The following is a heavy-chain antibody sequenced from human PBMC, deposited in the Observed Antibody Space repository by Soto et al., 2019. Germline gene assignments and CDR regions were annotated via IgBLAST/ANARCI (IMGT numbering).Heavy chain of an antibody. Sequence: GGSLRLSCQASGFIFTENAVAWVRQAPGKGLEWLSGISGTAGRTYYADSVKGRFIISRDTSKNTVYLQMNSLRAEDTAIYYCAGRTVATSWTLDIWGQGTTVTVSS. CDR2: ISGTAGRT. V-gene: IGHV3-23*01. J-gene: IGHJ3*02. CDR1: GFIFTENA. D-gene: IGHD5-12*01. CDR3: AGRTVATSWTLDI.